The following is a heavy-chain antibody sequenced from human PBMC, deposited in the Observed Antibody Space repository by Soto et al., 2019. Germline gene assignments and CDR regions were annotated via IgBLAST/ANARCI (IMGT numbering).Heavy chain of an antibody. D-gene: IGHD3-10*01. CDR2: INPSGGST. J-gene: IGHJ4*02. V-gene: IGHV1-46*01. CDR3: ARDCYYGSGTYNYFDY. CDR1: GYTFTSYY. Sequence: ASVKVSCKASGYTFTSYYMHWVRQAPGQGLEWMGIINPSGGSTSYAQKFQGRVTMTRDTSTSTVYMELSSLRSEDTAVYHCARDCYYGSGTYNYFDYWGQGTLVTVSS.